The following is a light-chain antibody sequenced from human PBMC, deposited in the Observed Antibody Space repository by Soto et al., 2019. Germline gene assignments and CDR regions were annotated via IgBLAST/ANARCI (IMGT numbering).Light chain of an antibody. V-gene: IGLV2-14*01. CDR3: SSYTSSSTLVV. CDR1: SSDVGGYNY. J-gene: IGLJ2*01. Sequence: QSALTQPASVSGSPGQSITISCTGTSSDVGGYNYVSWYQQHPGKAPKLMIYEVSNRPSGVSNRFSGSKSGNTASLTISGLQAEVEADYYCSSYTSSSTLVVFGEGTKLTVL. CDR2: EVS.